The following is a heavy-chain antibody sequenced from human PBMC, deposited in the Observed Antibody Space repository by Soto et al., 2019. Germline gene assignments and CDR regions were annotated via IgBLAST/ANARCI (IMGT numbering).Heavy chain of an antibody. J-gene: IGHJ5*02. V-gene: IGHV1-46*03. CDR2: INPSGGST. CDR1: GYTFTSYY. D-gene: IGHD7-27*01. Sequence: ASVKVSCKASGYTFTSYYMHWVRQAPGQGLEWMGIINPSGGSTSYAQKFQGRVTMTGDTSTSTVYMELSSLRSEDTAVYYCARGVKANWGLYNWFDPWGQGTLVTVSS. CDR3: ARGVKANWGLYNWFDP.